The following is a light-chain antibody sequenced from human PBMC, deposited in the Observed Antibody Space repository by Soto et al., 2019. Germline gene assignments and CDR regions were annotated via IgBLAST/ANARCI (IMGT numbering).Light chain of an antibody. CDR2: EAS. V-gene: IGKV1-9*01. CDR3: QQLYTLPFT. Sequence: DIQLTQSPSLLSASIGDRAPITCRASHDISTFLAWYQQKPGKAPKLLIYEASTLQSGVPSRFSGSGSGTEFTLTISGLLPEDFAAYHCQQLYTLPFTFGQGTRLEI. CDR1: HDISTF. J-gene: IGKJ5*01.